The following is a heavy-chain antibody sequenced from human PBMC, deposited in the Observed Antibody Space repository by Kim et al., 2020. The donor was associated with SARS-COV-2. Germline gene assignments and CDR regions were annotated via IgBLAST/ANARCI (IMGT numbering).Heavy chain of an antibody. CDR2: INPSGGST. J-gene: IGHJ4*02. Sequence: ASVKVSCKASGYTFTSYYMHWVRQAPGQGLEWMGIINPSGGSTSYAQKFQGRVTMTRDTSTSTDYMELSSLRSEDTAVYYFARDQLGELFGVDYWGQGTLVTVSS. V-gene: IGHV1-46*01. CDR1: GYTFTSYY. D-gene: IGHD3-10*01. CDR3: ARDQLGELFGVDY.